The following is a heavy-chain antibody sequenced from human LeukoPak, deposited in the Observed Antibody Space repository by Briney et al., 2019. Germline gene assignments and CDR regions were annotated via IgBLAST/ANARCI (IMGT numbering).Heavy chain of an antibody. CDR3: ARDDSGEWVRPPFDY. D-gene: IGHD5-12*01. CDR1: GFIFSNYS. CDR2: ISRRSSYI. J-gene: IGHJ4*02. V-gene: IGHV3-21*01. Sequence: PGGSLRLSCAASGFIFSNYSMNWVRQAPGKGLEWVSSISRRSSYIYYADSVKGRFTISRDNAKNSLHLQMNSLRVEDTAIYYCARDDSGEWVRPPFDYWGQGTLVTVSS.